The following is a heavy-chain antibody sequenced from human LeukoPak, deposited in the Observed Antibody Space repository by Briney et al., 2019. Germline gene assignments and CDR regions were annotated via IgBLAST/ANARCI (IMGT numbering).Heavy chain of an antibody. CDR1: GYTFTAYY. Sequence: GASVKVSCKASGYTFTAYYMHWVRQAPGQGLEWMGWINPNSGGTNYAQKFQGRVTMTRDTSITTAYMELSRLRSDDTALYYCSRFNCGGDCSTHYYWYGMDVWGQGTTVTVSS. CDR2: INPNSGGT. V-gene: IGHV1-2*02. D-gene: IGHD2-21*02. J-gene: IGHJ6*02. CDR3: SRFNCGGDCSTHYYWYGMDV.